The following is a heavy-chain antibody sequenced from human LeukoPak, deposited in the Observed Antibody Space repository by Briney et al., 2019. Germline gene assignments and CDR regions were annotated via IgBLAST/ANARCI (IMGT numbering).Heavy chain of an antibody. Sequence: ASVKVSCKASGYTFTGYYMHWVRQAPGQGLEWMGWINPNSGGTKYAQKFQGRVTMTRDSSISTAFMDLSRLRSDDTVVYYCARPPGEYSTWYDYWGQGTLVTVSS. D-gene: IGHD6-13*01. CDR2: INPNSGGT. V-gene: IGHV1-2*02. J-gene: IGHJ4*02. CDR3: ARPPGEYSTWYDY. CDR1: GYTFTGYY.